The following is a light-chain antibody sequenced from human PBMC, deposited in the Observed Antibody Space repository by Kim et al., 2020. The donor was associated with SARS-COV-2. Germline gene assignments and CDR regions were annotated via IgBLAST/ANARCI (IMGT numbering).Light chain of an antibody. V-gene: IGLV1-40*01. CDR2: GNI. Sequence: QSVLTQPPSGSGAPGQRVPISFTGRSSNIGAGYDVHWYQQLPGTAPKLLIYGNINRPSGVPDRFSGPKSGTSASLAITGLQSEDEADYYCQSYDSSLSGWVFGGGTQLTVL. J-gene: IGLJ3*02. CDR1: SSNIGAGYD. CDR3: QSYDSSLSGWV.